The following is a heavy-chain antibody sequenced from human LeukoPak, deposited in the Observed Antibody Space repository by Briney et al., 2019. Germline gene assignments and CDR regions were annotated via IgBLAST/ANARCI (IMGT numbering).Heavy chain of an antibody. J-gene: IGHJ2*01. V-gene: IGHV4-59*08. Sequence: PSETLSLTCTVSGGCISHYFWSWIRQPPGKALEWIGYIYYSGSTNYNPSLKSRVTISVDTSKNQFSLKLSSVTAADTAVYYCAKTVAGYWYFDLWGRGTLVTVSS. CDR3: AKTVAGYWYFDL. CDR1: GGCISHYF. D-gene: IGHD6-19*01. CDR2: IYYSGST.